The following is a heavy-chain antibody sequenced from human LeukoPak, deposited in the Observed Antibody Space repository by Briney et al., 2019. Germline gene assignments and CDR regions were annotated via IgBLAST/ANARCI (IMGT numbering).Heavy chain of an antibody. CDR2: IYTSGST. CDR3: VRDIGVYCSSTSCHPFDY. Sequence: PSETLSLTCTVSGGSISSYYWSWIRQPAGKGLEWIGRIYTSGSTNYNPSLKSRVTMSVDTSKNQFSLKLSSVTAADTAVYYCVRDIGVYCSSTSCHPFDYWGQGTLVTVSS. CDR1: GGSISSYY. J-gene: IGHJ4*02. V-gene: IGHV4-4*07. D-gene: IGHD2-2*01.